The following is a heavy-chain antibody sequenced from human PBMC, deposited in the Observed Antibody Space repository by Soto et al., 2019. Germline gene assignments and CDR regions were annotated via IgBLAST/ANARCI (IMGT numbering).Heavy chain of an antibody. V-gene: IGHV4-4*02. CDR3: ARGGYDGEYNWFDP. CDR2: IYHSGST. D-gene: IGHD5-12*01. Sequence: SETLSLSCAVSGGSISSSNWWSWVRQPPGKGLEWIGEIYHSGSTNYNPSLKSRVTISVDKSKNQFSLKLSSVTAADTAVYYCARGGYDGEYNWFDPWGQGTLVTVS. J-gene: IGHJ5*02. CDR1: GGSISSSNW.